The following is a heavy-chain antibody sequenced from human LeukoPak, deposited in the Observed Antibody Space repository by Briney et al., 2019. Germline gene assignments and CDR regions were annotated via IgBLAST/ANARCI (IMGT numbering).Heavy chain of an antibody. CDR3: ARRIVSSGWSHQDAFDI. D-gene: IGHD6-19*01. CDR1: GYSISSGYY. V-gene: IGHV4-38-2*02. CDR2: IYHSGSP. Sequence: PSETLSLTCTVSGYSISSGYYWDRIRQPPGKGLEWIGSIYHSGSPYYNSSLKSRVTISVDTSKNQFSLKLSSVTAADTAVYYCARRIVSSGWSHQDAFDIWGQGTMVTVSS. J-gene: IGHJ3*02.